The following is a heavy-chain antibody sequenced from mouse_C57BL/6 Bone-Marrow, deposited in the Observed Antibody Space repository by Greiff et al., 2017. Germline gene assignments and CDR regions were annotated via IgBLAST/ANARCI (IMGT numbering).Heavy chain of an antibody. CDR3: APITTVVAPYFDV. Sequence: VQLQQSGPVLVKPGASVKMSCKASGYTFTDYYMNWVKQSHGKSLEWIGVINPYNGGTSYNQKFKGKATLTVDKSSSTAYMELNSLTSDDSAVYYCAPITTVVAPYFDVWGTGTTVTVSS. CDR2: INPYNGGT. J-gene: IGHJ1*03. D-gene: IGHD1-1*01. V-gene: IGHV1-19*01. CDR1: GYTFTDYY.